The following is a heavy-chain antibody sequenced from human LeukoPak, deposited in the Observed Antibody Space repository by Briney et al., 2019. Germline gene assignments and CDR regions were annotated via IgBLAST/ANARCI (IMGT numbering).Heavy chain of an antibody. CDR2: IYYSGST. J-gene: IGHJ4*02. CDR3: ASIVEERWFRY. Sequence: SETLSLTCTVSGGSISSSSYYWGWIRQPPGKGREWIGSIYYSGSTYYNPSLKSRVTISVDTSKNQFSLKLSSVTAADTAVYYCASIVEERWFRYWGQGTLVTVSS. V-gene: IGHV4-39*07. D-gene: IGHD1-26*01. CDR1: GGSISSSSYY.